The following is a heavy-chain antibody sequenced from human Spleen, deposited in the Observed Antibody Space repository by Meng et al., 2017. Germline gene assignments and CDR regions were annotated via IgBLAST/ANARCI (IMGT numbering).Heavy chain of an antibody. CDR1: GGSFSDYF. V-gene: IGHV4-34*01. D-gene: IGHD6-6*01. CDR3: ARGLLLAALRN. J-gene: IGHJ4*02. Sequence: VQLQQWGAGLLNPSETLSLTCAVYGGSFSDYFWSWIRQSPGKGLEWIGEINHSGGTNYNPSLKSRVTISVDTSKNQFSLKLSSVTAADTAVYYCARGLLLAALRNWGQGTLVTVSS. CDR2: INHSGGT.